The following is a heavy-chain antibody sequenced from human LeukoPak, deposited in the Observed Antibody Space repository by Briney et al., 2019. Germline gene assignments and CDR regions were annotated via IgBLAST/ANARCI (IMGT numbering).Heavy chain of an antibody. Sequence: SETLSLTCTVSGGSIDSYFWSWIRQPPGKGLEWIGYIYYTGSTEYHPSLKSRVTISLDTSKNQFSLKLTSVTAADTAVYYCARVYQSAEYYFDYWGQGNLVSVSS. D-gene: IGHD2-2*01. CDR2: IYYTGST. CDR3: ARVYQSAEYYFDY. CDR1: GGSIDSYF. V-gene: IGHV4-59*01. J-gene: IGHJ4*02.